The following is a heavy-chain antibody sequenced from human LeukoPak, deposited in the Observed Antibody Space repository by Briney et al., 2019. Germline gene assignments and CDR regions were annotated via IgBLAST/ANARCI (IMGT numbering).Heavy chain of an antibody. CDR3: ARPGKYWDLDL. CDR1: GFTFSNYY. V-gene: IGHV3-74*01. CDR2: IDSDGSST. J-gene: IGHJ2*01. Sequence: PGGSLSLSCAASGFTFSNYYINWVRQVPGKGLVWVSHIDSDGSSTSYADSVKGRFTISRDNAKNTLYLKMSTLTAEDTAVYYCARPGKYWDLDLWGRGNLVTVSS.